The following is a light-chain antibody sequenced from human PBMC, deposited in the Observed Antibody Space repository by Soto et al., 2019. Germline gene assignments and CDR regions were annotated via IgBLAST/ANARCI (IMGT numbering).Light chain of an antibody. Sequence: DIQMTQSPSTLSVSVGDRVTITCRASQSISSWLAWYQQKPGKAPKLLIYDASSLESGVRSRFSGSGSGTEFTLSISALQPDDFATYYCKQYNSYSITFGQGTRLEIK. CDR2: DAS. J-gene: IGKJ5*01. V-gene: IGKV1-5*01. CDR3: KQYNSYSIT. CDR1: QSISSW.